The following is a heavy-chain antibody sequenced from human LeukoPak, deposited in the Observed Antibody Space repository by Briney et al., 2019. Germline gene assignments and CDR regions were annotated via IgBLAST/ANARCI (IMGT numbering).Heavy chain of an antibody. V-gene: IGHV1-2*02. Sequence: ASVKVSCKASGYTFTGYYMHWVRQAPGQGLEGMGWINPNSGGTNYAQKFQGRVTITRDTAISTAYMELSRLRYEDLAVYYCARGGITIFGVVTSSEYWGQGTLVTVSS. CDR1: GYTFTGYY. CDR2: INPNSGGT. D-gene: IGHD3-3*01. J-gene: IGHJ4*02. CDR3: ARGGITIFGVVTSSEY.